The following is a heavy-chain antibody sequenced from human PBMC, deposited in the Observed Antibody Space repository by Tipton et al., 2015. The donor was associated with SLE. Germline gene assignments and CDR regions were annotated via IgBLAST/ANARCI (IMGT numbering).Heavy chain of an antibody. Sequence: TLSLTCTVSGYSIGSGFYWGWIRQPPGKGLEWIATVFHSGTTYYSPSLRSRLSVSIDTSKNQFSLKLSSVTAADTAVYYCARLGVVVTAIDYWGQGTLVTVSS. CDR3: ARLGVVVTAIDY. CDR1: GYSIGSGFY. J-gene: IGHJ4*02. V-gene: IGHV4-38-2*02. CDR2: VFHSGTT. D-gene: IGHD2-21*02.